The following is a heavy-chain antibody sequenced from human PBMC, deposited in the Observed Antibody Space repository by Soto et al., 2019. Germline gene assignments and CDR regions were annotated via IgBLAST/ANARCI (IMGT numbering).Heavy chain of an antibody. CDR3: ARGYCSRPSCSHFDC. J-gene: IGHJ4*02. CDR2: MSYDGSNK. D-gene: IGHD2-2*01. CDR1: GFTFISYA. V-gene: IGHV3-30-3*01. Sequence: GGSLRLSCAASGFTFISYAVHWVRQAPGKGLEWVAVMSYDGSNKYYADSVKGRFTISSDNSKNTLYLQMNSLGTEDTAVYYCARGYCSRPSCSHFDCWGQGTLVTVSS.